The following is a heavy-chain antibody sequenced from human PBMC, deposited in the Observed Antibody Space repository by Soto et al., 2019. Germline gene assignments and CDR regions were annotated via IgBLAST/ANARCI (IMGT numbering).Heavy chain of an antibody. CDR1: GGSLSGYY. Sequence: QVPLQQWGAGLLKPSETLSLNCAVNGGSLSGYYWSWIRQPPGKGLEWIGEIKDGGRTNYSQSLKSSANISSDTSNIQFSLRLYSVTAADTGVYYCARGQEGVVATHWDQGTLVTVSS. V-gene: IGHV4-34*01. D-gene: IGHD5-12*01. CDR3: ARGQEGVVATH. CDR2: IKDGGRT. J-gene: IGHJ4*02.